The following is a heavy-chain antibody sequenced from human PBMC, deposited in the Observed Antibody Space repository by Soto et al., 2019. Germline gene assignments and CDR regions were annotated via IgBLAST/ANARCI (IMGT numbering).Heavy chain of an antibody. D-gene: IGHD1-1*01. Sequence: GGSRRLSCAASGFTFSSYEMSWVRQAPGKGLEWVSYISSSSSAIYYADSVKGRFTISRDNAKNQFSLQLNSVTPEDTAVYYCAREVDDGPNWFDPWGQGTLVTVSS. CDR3: AREVDDGPNWFDP. J-gene: IGHJ5*02. CDR1: GFTFSSYE. V-gene: IGHV3-48*03. CDR2: ISSSSSAI.